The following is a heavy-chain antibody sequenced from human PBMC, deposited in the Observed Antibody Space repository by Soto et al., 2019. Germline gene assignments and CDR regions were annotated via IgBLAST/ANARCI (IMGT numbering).Heavy chain of an antibody. CDR1: GGTFSSYA. Sequence: QVQLVQSGAEVKKPGSSVKVSCKASGGTFSSYAITWVRQAPGQGLEWMGGIIPIFGRANYAQNFQGRVTITADETTSTAYMDLGSLRSEDTAVYYCARVGGNYESTYGYFVLWGRGTMVTVSS. D-gene: IGHD4-4*01. V-gene: IGHV1-69*01. CDR2: IIPIFGRA. J-gene: IGHJ2*01. CDR3: ARVGGNYESTYGYFVL.